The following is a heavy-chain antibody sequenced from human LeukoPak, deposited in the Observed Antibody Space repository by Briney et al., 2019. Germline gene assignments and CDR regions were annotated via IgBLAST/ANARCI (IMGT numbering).Heavy chain of an antibody. CDR1: GFTFSSYA. D-gene: IGHD2-15*01. V-gene: IGHV3-23*01. CDR3: AKDLVVADHYGMDV. CDR2: ISGSGGST. Sequence: GGSLRLSCAASGFTFSSYAMSWVRQAPGKGLEWVSAISGSGGSTYYADSVKGRFTISRDNSKNTLYLQMNSLRAKDTAVYYCAKDLVVADHYGMDVWGQGTTVTVSS. J-gene: IGHJ6*02.